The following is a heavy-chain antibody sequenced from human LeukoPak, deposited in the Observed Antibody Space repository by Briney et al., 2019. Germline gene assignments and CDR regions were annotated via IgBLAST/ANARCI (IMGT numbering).Heavy chain of an antibody. V-gene: IGHV4-34*01. J-gene: IGHJ4*02. CDR1: GGSFSGYY. D-gene: IGHD3-10*01. Sequence: SETLSLTCAVYGGSFSGYYWSWIRQPPGKGLEWIGSIYYSGSTYYNPSLKSRVTISVDTSKNQFSLKLSSVTAADTAVYYCASYGSGSYYNVYFDCWGQGTLVTVSS. CDR2: IYYSGST. CDR3: ASYGSGSYYNVYFDC.